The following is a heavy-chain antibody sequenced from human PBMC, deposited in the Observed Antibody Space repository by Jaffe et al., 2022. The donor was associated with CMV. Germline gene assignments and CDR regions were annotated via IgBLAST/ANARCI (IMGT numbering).Heavy chain of an antibody. J-gene: IGHJ4*02. D-gene: IGHD3-22*01. CDR1: GYTFTSYD. V-gene: IGHV1-8*01. CDR2: MNPNSGNT. CDR3: AVKYYYDSSGYYWGGHYFDY. Sequence: QVQLVQSGAEVKKPGASVKVSCKASGYTFTSYDINWVRQATGQGLEWMGWMNPNSGNTGYAQKFQGRVTMTRNTSISTAYMELSSLRSEDTAVYYCAVKYYYDSSGYYWGGHYFDYWGQGTLVTVSS.